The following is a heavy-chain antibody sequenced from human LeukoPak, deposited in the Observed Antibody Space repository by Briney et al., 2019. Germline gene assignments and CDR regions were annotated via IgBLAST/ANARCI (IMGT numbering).Heavy chain of an antibody. CDR2: ISPSGDIT. CDR1: GFTFSSHG. D-gene: IGHD6-13*01. Sequence: GGSLRLSCAASGFTFSSHGMNWVRQSPGKGLEWVSGISPSGDITYYADSVKGRFTISRDNSKNTLYLQMNSLRAEDTAVYYCAKDRGFSNSWYLFDYWGQGTLVTVSS. J-gene: IGHJ4*02. V-gene: IGHV3-23*01. CDR3: AKDRGFSNSWYLFDY.